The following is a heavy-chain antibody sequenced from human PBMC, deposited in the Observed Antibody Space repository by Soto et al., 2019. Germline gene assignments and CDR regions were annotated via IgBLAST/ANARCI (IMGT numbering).Heavy chain of an antibody. D-gene: IGHD6-13*01. CDR2: INAGNGNT. V-gene: IGHV1-3*01. J-gene: IGHJ6*02. CDR3: ARSTIAAAPYGMDV. Sequence: ASVKVSCKASGYTFTSYGISWVRQAPGQGLEWMGWINAGNGNTKYSQKFQGRVTITRDTSASTAYMELSSRRSEDTAVYYCARSTIAAAPYGMDVWG. CDR1: GYTFTSYG.